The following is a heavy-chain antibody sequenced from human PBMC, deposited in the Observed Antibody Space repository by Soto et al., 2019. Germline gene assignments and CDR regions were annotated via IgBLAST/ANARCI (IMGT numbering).Heavy chain of an antibody. D-gene: IGHD3-16*02. Sequence: SETLSLTCTVSGGSVSSGSYYWSWIRQPPGKGLEWIGYIYYSGSTNYNPSLKSRVTISVDTSKNQFSLKLSSVTAADTAVYYCARSFGSGGVIVMGYYYYGMDVWGQGTTVTVSS. CDR2: IYYSGST. J-gene: IGHJ6*02. CDR1: GGSVSSGSYY. CDR3: ARSFGSGGVIVMGYYYYGMDV. V-gene: IGHV4-61*01.